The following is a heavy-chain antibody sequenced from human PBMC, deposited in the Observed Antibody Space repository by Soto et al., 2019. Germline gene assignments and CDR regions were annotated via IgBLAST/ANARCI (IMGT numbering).Heavy chain of an antibody. D-gene: IGHD3-10*01. J-gene: IGHJ6*02. CDR3: AKGATGGKYGPQYYYYYGMDV. CDR2: ISGSGGST. Sequence: HPGGSLRLSCAASGFTFSSYAMSWVRQAPGKGLEWVSAISGSGGSTYYADSVKGRFTISRDNSKNTLYLQMNSLRAEDTAVYYCAKGATGGKYGPQYYYYYGMDVWGQGTTVTVSS. V-gene: IGHV3-23*01. CDR1: GFTFSSYA.